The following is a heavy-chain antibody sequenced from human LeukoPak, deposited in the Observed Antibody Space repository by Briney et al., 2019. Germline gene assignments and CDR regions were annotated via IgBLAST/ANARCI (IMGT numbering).Heavy chain of an antibody. CDR1: GGSISSYY. Sequence: PSETLSLTCTVSGGSISSYYWSWIRQPAGKGLEWIGRIYTSGSTNYNPSLKSRVTMSVDTSRNHFSLKLSSVTAADTAVYHCARSGTSPRNFDYWGQGNLVTVSS. CDR2: IYTSGST. J-gene: IGHJ4*02. CDR3: ARSGTSPRNFDY. V-gene: IGHV4-4*07. D-gene: IGHD2-2*01.